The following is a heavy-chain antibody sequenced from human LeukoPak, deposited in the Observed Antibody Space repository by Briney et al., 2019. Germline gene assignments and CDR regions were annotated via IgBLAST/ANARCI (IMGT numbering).Heavy chain of an antibody. D-gene: IGHD3-22*01. J-gene: IGHJ4*02. CDR3: ARESGYYDRSGYFHYFDY. V-gene: IGHV4-4*07. CDR1: GGSIMYYY. Sequence: SETLSLTCTVSGGSIMYYYWTWIRQPAEKGLEWIGRIYTSGSTNYNPSLKSRVTMSVDTSKNQFSLKLTSVTAADTAVYYCARESGYYDRSGYFHYFDYWGQGSLVTVSS. CDR2: IYTSGST.